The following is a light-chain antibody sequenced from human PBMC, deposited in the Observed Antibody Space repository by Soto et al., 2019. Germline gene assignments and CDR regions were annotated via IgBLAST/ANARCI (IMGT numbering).Light chain of an antibody. CDR3: QQSFSTPQT. J-gene: IGKJ4*01. V-gene: IGKV2-29*01. CDR2: EVS. Sequence: LMTQTPLSLSVAPGQPAAISCKSSQSLLHITGETFLFWYLQKPGQSPQLLIYEVSTRVSGVPDRFSGSGSGTEFTLAISSLQPEDSATYYCQQSFSTPQTFGGGTKVDIK. CDR1: QSLLHITGETF.